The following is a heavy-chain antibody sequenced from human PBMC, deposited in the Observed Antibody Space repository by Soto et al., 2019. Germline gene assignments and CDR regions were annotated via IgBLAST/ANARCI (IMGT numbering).Heavy chain of an antibody. D-gene: IGHD3-10*01. V-gene: IGHV1-2*04. CDR2: INPNSGGT. CDR1: GYTFTGYY. CDR3: ARDAEYYGSGSYSFDY. J-gene: IGHJ4*02. Sequence: ASVKVSCKASGYTFTGYYMHWVRPAPGQGLEWMGWINPNSGGTNYAQKFQGWVTMTRDTSISTAYMELSRLRSDDTAVYYCARDAEYYGSGSYSFDYWGQGTLVTVS.